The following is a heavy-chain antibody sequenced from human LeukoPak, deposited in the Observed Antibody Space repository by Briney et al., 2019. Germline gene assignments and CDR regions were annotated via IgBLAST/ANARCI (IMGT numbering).Heavy chain of an antibody. CDR1: GGTFSSYA. CDR3: ASSVKVDTAMGVAFDI. D-gene: IGHD5-18*01. Sequence: SVKVSCKASGGTFSSYAISWVRQAPGQGLERVGGNIPIFGTANYAQQFQGRVTITPDESTSTAYMELSSLRSEDTAVYYCASSVKVDTAMGVAFDIWGQGTMVTVSS. J-gene: IGHJ3*02. CDR2: NIPIFGTA. V-gene: IGHV1-69*13.